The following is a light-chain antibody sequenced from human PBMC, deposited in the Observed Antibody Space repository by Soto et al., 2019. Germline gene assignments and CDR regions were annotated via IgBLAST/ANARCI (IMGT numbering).Light chain of an antibody. CDR1: SSDIGGYNY. CDR2: DVS. CDR3: CSYAGSYIYV. J-gene: IGLJ1*01. V-gene: IGLV2-11*01. Sequence: QSALTQPRSVSGSPGQSVTISCTGTSSDIGGYNYVSWYQQHPGKVPKLMLYDVSKRPSGVPDRFSGSKSGNAASLTISGLRDEDEADYYCCSYAGSYIYVFGSGTKLTVL.